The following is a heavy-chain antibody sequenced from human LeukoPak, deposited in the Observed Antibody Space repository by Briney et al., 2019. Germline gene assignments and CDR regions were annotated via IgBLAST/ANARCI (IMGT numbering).Heavy chain of an antibody. Sequence: SVKVSCKASGGTFSSYAISWVRQAPGQGLEWMGGIIPIFGTANYAQKFQGRVTITADKSTSTAYMELSSLRSEDTAVYYCARQVTITAMVSVDWFDPWGQGTLVTVSS. D-gene: IGHD5-18*01. CDR2: IIPIFGTA. CDR1: GGTFSSYA. J-gene: IGHJ5*02. CDR3: ARQVTITAMVSVDWFDP. V-gene: IGHV1-69*06.